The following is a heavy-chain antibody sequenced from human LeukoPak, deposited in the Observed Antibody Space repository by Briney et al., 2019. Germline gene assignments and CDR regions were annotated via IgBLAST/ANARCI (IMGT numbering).Heavy chain of an antibody. CDR1: GFSLITTGVG. CDR2: ICWDDDK. J-gene: IGHJ4*02. Sequence: SGPTLVNPTETLTLTCTFSGFSLITTGVGVGWIRQPPGKALEWLGIICWDDDKRYSPSLKSRLSISKDTSRNQVVLTMTNMDPVDTATYFCAHRPAGKTYAHLDYWGQGTLVTVSS. V-gene: IGHV2-5*02. CDR3: AHRPAGKTYAHLDY.